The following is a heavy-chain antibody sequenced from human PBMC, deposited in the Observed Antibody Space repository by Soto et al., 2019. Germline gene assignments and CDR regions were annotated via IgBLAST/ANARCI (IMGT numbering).Heavy chain of an antibody. D-gene: IGHD5-18*01. CDR1: GFTFSSYA. Sequence: EVHLLESGGNVVQPGGSLRLSCAASGFTFSSYALTWAGQAPGRGLDGVSSISAKGRNQYYADSVKGRFTISRARSKNTLYLQLDSLRVEDTAIYYCAKDLSSLGWLALGAPFDSWGQGTLVTVSS. CDR2: ISAKGRNQ. J-gene: IGHJ4*02. CDR3: AKDLSSLGWLALGAPFDS. V-gene: IGHV3-23*01.